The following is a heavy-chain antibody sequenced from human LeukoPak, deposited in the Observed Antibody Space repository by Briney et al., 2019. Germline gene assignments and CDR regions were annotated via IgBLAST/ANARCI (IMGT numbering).Heavy chain of an antibody. Sequence: ASVKVSCKASGYTFSSYAMNWVRQSPGQGLEWMGCINTNTGNPVYAQGFTGRFVFSLDTLVRTAYLQINSLKAEVTAVYYCARSFVVVPGAIDWFDPWGQGTLVTVSS. V-gene: IGHV7-4-1*02. CDR3: ARSFVVVPGAIDWFDP. CDR2: INTNTGNP. D-gene: IGHD2-2*02. J-gene: IGHJ5*02. CDR1: GYTFSSYA.